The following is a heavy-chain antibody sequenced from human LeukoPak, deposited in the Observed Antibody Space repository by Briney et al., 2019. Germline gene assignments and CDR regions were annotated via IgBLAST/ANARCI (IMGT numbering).Heavy chain of an antibody. CDR2: IIPIFGTA. V-gene: IGHV1-69*13. Sequence: SVKVSRKASGGTFSSYAISWVRQAPGQGLEWMGGIIPIFGTANYAQKFQGRVTITADESTSTAYMELSSLRSEDTAVYYCGGVEYYYNSSGYFPLPFDYWGQGTLVTVSS. D-gene: IGHD3-22*01. J-gene: IGHJ4*02. CDR1: GGTFSSYA. CDR3: GGVEYYYNSSGYFPLPFDY.